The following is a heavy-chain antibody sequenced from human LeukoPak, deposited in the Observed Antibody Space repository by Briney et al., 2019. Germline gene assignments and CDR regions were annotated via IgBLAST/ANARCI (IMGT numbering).Heavy chain of an antibody. CDR3: ARDHRWEQPLDY. CDR2: IIPIFGTA. J-gene: IGHJ4*02. CDR1: GGTFSSYA. V-gene: IGHV1-69*13. Sequence: GASVKVSCKASGGTFSSYAISWVRQAPGQGPEWMGGIIPIFGTANYAQKFQGRVTITADESTSTAYMELSSLRSENTAVYYCARDHRWEQPLDYWGQGTLVTVSS. D-gene: IGHD1-26*01.